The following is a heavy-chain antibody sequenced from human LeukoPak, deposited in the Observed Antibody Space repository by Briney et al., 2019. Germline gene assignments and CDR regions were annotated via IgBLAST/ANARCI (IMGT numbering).Heavy chain of an antibody. CDR1: GGSISGYY. D-gene: IGHD5-18*01. J-gene: IGHJ3*02. Sequence: PSETLSLTCTVSGGSISGYYWNWIRQPPGKGLEWIGDVYYSGSTNYNPSLKSRVTISVDTSKNQFSLKLSSVTAADTAVYYCARQVYSYGPNDAFDIWGQGTMVTVSS. CDR3: ARQVYSYGPNDAFDI. CDR2: VYYSGST. V-gene: IGHV4-59*01.